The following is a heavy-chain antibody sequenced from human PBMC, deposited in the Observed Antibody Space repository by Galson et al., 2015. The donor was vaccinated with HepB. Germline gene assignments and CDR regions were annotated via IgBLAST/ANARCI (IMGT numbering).Heavy chain of an antibody. CDR1: GFTFSRNA. V-gene: IGHV3-23*01. J-gene: IGHJ4*02. CDR2: LTGSSDIT. D-gene: IGHD1-1*01. Sequence: SLRLSCAASGFTFSRNAMSWVRQAPGKGLEWVSSLTGSSDITNIADSAKGRFSISRDNSKNTLYLQMNSLRVEDTAFYYCARTTWRDKNWPIFDSWGQGILVTVSS. CDR3: ARTTWRDKNWPIFDS.